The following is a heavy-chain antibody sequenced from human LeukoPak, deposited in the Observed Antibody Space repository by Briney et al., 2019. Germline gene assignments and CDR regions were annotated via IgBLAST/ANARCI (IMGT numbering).Heavy chain of an antibody. CDR1: GFSFSSHG. Sequence: PGRSLRLSCAASGFSFSSHGMHWVRQAPGKGLEWVAVISYDGSNKDYADSVKGRFTISRDNSKNTLYLQMNSLRAEDTAVYYCAKRIFDFAVAGEENFNLWGRGTLVTVSS. V-gene: IGHV3-30*18. J-gene: IGHJ2*01. D-gene: IGHD6-19*01. CDR3: AKRIFDFAVAGEENFNL. CDR2: ISYDGSNK.